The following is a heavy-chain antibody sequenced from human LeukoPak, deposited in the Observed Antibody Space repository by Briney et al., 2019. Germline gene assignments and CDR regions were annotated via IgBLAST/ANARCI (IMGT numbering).Heavy chain of an antibody. CDR2: ISSSGTTI. CDR3: ATQYCGGYCYSQTYYYDNSDAFDI. Sequence: GGSLRLSCAASGFTFSSYEMNRVRQAPATGLELVSYISSSGTTIYYADSVKGRFTISRDNAKNSLYLQINSLRAEDTAVYYCATQYCGGYCYSQTYYYDNSDAFDIWGQGTMVTVSS. CDR1: GFTFSSYE. V-gene: IGHV3-48*03. J-gene: IGHJ3*02. D-gene: IGHD2-21*02.